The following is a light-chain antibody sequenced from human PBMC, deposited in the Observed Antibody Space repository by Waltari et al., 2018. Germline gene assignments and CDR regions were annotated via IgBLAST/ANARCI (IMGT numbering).Light chain of an antibody. CDR1: QDISSY. CDR3: QQYADLPWT. CDR2: AAS. V-gene: IGKV1-33*01. J-gene: IGKJ1*01. Sequence: DIQMTQSPSSLSASVGDRVTITCQASQDISSYLNWYQQKPGKAPKLLMSAASNLEAGVTSRFSGSRSGTDFTFTITSLQSEDIATYYCQQYADLPWTFGQGTKVEIK.